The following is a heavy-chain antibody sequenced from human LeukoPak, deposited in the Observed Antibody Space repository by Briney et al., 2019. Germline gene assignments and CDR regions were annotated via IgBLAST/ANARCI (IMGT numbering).Heavy chain of an antibody. J-gene: IGHJ2*01. Sequence: ASVKVFCKASGGTFSSYAISWVRQAPGQGLEWMGRIIPILGIPNYAQKFQGRVTITADKSTTTAYMELSSLRSEDTAVYYCATEAIVVVTARDYWYFDLWGRGTLVTVSS. CDR1: GGTFSSYA. CDR2: IIPILGIP. D-gene: IGHD2-21*02. V-gene: IGHV1-69*04. CDR3: ATEAIVVVTARDYWYFDL.